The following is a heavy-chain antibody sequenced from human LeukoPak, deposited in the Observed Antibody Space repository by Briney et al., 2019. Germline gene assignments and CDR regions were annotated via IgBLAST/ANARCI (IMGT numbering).Heavy chain of an antibody. CDR3: ARGGKYQAGMDV. CDR2: IYTSGNT. CDR1: GGSISSYY. D-gene: IGHD2-2*01. Sequence: SETLSLTCAVSGGSISSYYWNWIRRPAGKGLEWIGRIYTSGNTNYNPSLKSRVAMSVDTSKNHFSLNLTSVTAADTAVYYCARGGKYQAGMDVWGQGTTVTVSS. V-gene: IGHV4-4*07. J-gene: IGHJ6*02.